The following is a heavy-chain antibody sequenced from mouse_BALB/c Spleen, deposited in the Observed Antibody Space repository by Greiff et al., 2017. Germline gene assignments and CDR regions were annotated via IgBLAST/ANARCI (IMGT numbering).Heavy chain of an antibody. V-gene: IGHV1-4*01. Sequence: VQLQQSGAELVTPGASVKISCKASGYSFTSYTMHWVKQRPGQGLEWIGYINPSSGYTYYNQKFKNKATLTADKSSNTAYMQLSSLTSEDSAVYYCARYDYDDYYAMDYWGQGTSVTVSS. CDR3: ARYDYDDYYAMDY. D-gene: IGHD2-4*01. J-gene: IGHJ4*01. CDR1: GYSFTSYT. CDR2: INPSSGYT.